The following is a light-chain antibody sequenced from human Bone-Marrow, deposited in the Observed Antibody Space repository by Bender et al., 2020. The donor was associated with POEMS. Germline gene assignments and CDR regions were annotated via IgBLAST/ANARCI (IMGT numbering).Light chain of an antibody. J-gene: IGLJ3*02. V-gene: IGLV1-44*01. CDR3: QSFDTSLSGWV. CDR2: ANI. Sequence: QSVLTQPPSASGTPGQRVTISCSASSSNIGSNTVNWYQQLPGTAPRLLIYANINRPSGVPDRFSGSKSGTSVSLAITGLQAEDEADYYCQSFDTSLSGWVFGAGTKLTV. CDR1: SSNIGSNT.